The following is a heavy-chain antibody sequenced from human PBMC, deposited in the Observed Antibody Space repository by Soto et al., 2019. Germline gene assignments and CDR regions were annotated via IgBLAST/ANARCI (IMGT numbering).Heavy chain of an antibody. Sequence: SGPTLVNPTQTLTLTCTFSGFSHTTSGVGVGWIRQPPGKALEWLALLYWDDDERYSPSLKSRLTITKDTSKKQVVLTMINVDPVDSATYYCAHPGVISTFDYWGPGTRVIFSS. V-gene: IGHV2-5*02. CDR3: AHPGVISTFDY. J-gene: IGHJ4*02. CDR1: GFSHTTSGVG. CDR2: LYWDDDE. D-gene: IGHD3-3*01.